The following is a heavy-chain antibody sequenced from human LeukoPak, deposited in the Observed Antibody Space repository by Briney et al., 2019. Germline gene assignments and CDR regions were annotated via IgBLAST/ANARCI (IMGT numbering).Heavy chain of an antibody. J-gene: IGHJ4*02. CDR2: INHSGST. D-gene: IGHD3-22*01. Sequence: SETLSLTCAVYGGSFSGYYWSWIRQPPGKGLEWIGEINHSGSTNYNPSLKSRVTISVDTSKNQFSLKLRSVTAADTAVYYCARVNYYDGSGEFDYWGQGTLVTVSS. CDR3: ARVNYYDGSGEFDY. CDR1: GGSFSGYY. V-gene: IGHV4-34*01.